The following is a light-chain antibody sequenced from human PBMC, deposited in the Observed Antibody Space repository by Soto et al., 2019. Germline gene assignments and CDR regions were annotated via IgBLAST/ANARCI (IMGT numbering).Light chain of an antibody. CDR3: QQYDNSPWT. J-gene: IGKJ1*01. V-gene: IGKV3-20*01. CDR2: GAS. CDR1: QSVSSSF. Sequence: EIVLTQSPGTLSLSPGERATLSCRASQSVSSSFLAWYQQKPGQAPRLLIYGASSRATGIPDRFSGSGSGTDFTLTISRLEPEDFAVYYCQQYDNSPWTFGQGTKWEIK.